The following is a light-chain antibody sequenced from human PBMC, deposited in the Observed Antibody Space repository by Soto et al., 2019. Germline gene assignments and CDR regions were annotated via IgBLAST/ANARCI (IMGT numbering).Light chain of an antibody. J-gene: IGKJ4*01. V-gene: IGKV3-11*01. CDR1: QSINRH. CDR3: QQRSNWPPVT. Sequence: EIVLTRSPATLSFSPGERATLSCRASQSINRHLAWYRQKPGQAPRLLIYDASNRATGIPARFSGSGSGTDFTLTISSLEPEDFGVYSCQQRSNWPPVTFGGGTKVDIK. CDR2: DAS.